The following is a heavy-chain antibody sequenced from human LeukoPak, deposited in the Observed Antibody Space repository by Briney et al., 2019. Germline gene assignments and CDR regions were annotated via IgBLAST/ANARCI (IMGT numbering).Heavy chain of an antibody. J-gene: IGHJ6*02. D-gene: IGHD7-27*01. CDR1: GFTFSSYG. CDR2: ISYDGSNK. CDR3: AKGTGVVPLQHYYYGMDV. V-gene: IGHV3-30*18. Sequence: GGSLRLSCAASGFTFSSYGMHWVRQAPGKGLEWVAVISYDGSNKYYADSVKGRFTTSRDNSKNTLYLQMNSLRAEDTAVYYCAKGTGVVPLQHYYYGMDVWGQGTTVTVSS.